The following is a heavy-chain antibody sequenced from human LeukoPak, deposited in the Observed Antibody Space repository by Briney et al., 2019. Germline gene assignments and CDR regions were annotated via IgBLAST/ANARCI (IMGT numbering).Heavy chain of an antibody. CDR1: GGSISSYY. CDR3: ANSAAPSFYDSRGSDTFDI. V-gene: IGHV4-59*04. Sequence: SETLSLTCTVSGGSISSYYWSWIRQPPGKGLEWIATIYYSGSTYYNPSLKSRVTISVDTSNNQFSLKLSSVTAADTAVYYCANSAAPSFYDSRGSDTFDIWGQGTMVTVSS. CDR2: IYYSGST. D-gene: IGHD3-22*01. J-gene: IGHJ3*02.